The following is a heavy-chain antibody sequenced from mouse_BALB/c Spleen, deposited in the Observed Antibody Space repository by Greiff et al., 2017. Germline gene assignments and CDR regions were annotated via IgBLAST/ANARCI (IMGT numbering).Heavy chain of an antibody. CDR3: NAGGYDDAYAMDY. D-gene: IGHD2-2*01. CDR2: IDPENGDT. V-gene: IGHV14-4*02. CDR1: GFNIKDYY. J-gene: IGHJ4*01. Sequence: EVQLQQSGAELVRSGASVKLSCTASGFNIKDYYMHWVKQRPEQGLEWIGWIDPENGDTEYAPKFQGKATMTADTSSNTAYLQLSSLTSEDTAVYYCNAGGYDDAYAMDYWGQGTSVTGSS.